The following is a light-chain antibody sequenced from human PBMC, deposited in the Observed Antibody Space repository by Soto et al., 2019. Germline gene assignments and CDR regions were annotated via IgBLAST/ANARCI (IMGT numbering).Light chain of an antibody. V-gene: IGKV1-16*02. CDR1: QGGSNS. Sequence: DIQMNQSPYSLSASVGDRVTITYRTSQGGSNSLSWFQQKPGKAPKSQIYAASSLQSAVPSKFSGSESGTDFTLHVRSLQPEDFETYYCQSYCSYPFTFGAVNKVAIK. J-gene: IGKJ3*01. CDR3: QSYCSYPFT. CDR2: AAS.